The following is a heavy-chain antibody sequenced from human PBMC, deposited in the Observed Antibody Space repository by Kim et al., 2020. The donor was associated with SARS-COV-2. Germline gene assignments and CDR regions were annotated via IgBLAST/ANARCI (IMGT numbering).Heavy chain of an antibody. D-gene: IGHD6-25*01. J-gene: IGHJ4*02. CDR3: TSAADYDN. Sequence: GESLKISCKSSAYNFANYWITWVRQMPGKGLEWMGRIDPRDSFTTYSPDFQGHVSISADKSIRTAYLQWSSLKTSDTAVYFCTSAADYDNWGQGTLVTAS. V-gene: IGHV5-10-1*01. CDR2: IDPRDSFT. CDR1: AYNFANYW.